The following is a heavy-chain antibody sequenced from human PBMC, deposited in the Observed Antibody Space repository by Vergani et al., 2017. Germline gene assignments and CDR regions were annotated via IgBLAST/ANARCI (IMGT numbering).Heavy chain of an antibody. J-gene: IGHJ5*02. D-gene: IGHD3-10*01. CDR3: ARGLLWFGEFPNWFDP. Sequence: EVQLLESGGGLVQPGGSLRLSCAASGFTFSSYAMSWVRQAPGKGLEWVSVIYSGGSTYYADSVKGRFTISRDNSKNTLYLQMNSLRAEDTAVYYCARGLLWFGEFPNWFDPWGQGTLVTVSS. CDR1: GFTFSSYA. V-gene: IGHV3-66*01. CDR2: IYSGGST.